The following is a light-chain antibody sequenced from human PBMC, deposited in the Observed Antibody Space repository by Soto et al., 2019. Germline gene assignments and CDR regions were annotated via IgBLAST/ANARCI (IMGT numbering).Light chain of an antibody. V-gene: IGKV3-11*01. J-gene: IGKJ5*01. CDR3: QQYGKLPIT. CDR2: DAS. CDR1: QSVSSY. Sequence: EIVLTQSPATLSLSPGERATLSCRASQSVSSYLAWYQQKSGQAPRLLIYDASNRATGIPDRFSGSGSGTDFTLTISRLEPEDFAVYYCQQYGKLPITFGQGTRLEI.